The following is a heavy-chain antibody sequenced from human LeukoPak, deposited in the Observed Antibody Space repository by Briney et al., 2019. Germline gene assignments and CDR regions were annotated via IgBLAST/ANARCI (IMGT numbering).Heavy chain of an antibody. CDR2: ISSSSSTI. CDR3: ARDLPPGSSGWYLGY. J-gene: IGHJ4*02. D-gene: IGHD6-19*01. Sequence: GGSLRLSCAASGFTFSSYSMNWVRQAPGKGLEWVSYISSSSSTIYYADFVKGRFTISRDNAKNSLYLQMNSLRDEDTAVYYCARDLPPGSSGWYLGYWGQGTLVTVSS. CDR1: GFTFSSYS. V-gene: IGHV3-48*02.